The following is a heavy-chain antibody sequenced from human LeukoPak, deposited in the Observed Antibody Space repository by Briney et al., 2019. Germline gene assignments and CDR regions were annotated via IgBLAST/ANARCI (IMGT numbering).Heavy chain of an antibody. V-gene: IGHV3-48*03. J-gene: IGHJ4*02. CDR1: GFTFSRYE. D-gene: IGHD1-14*01. CDR2: ISSSVTKI. CDR3: NPFDY. Sequence: GGSMRLSCVASGFTFSRYEMNWVSPAHGEWLGRDSYISSSVTKIYYANSVKGRFINSRDNAKNAPYLQMNGLRAEDTAVYYYNPFDYWGQGTMVTVSS.